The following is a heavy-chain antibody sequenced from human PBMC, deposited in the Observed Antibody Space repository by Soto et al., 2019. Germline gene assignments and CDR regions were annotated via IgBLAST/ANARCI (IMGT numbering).Heavy chain of an antibody. D-gene: IGHD2-2*03. Sequence: EAQLLQSGGGLVPPGGSLRLSCVASGFAFGNYPMAWVRQTPGKGLQWISTISGSGGMTDYEDSVRGRFTVSIDHSKDTVHLQMTSQRADYTAVYYCAKDRTMDLGIRAFDIWGQGTTVTISS. J-gene: IGHJ3*02. V-gene: IGHV3-23*01. CDR3: AKDRTMDLGIRAFDI. CDR2: ISGSGGMT. CDR1: GFAFGNYP.